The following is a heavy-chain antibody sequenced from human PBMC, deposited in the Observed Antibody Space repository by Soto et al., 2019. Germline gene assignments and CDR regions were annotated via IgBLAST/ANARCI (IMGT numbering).Heavy chain of an antibody. Sequence: SETLSLTCAVYGGSFSCYYWSWIRQPPGKGLEWIGEINHSGSTNYNPSLKSRVTISVDTSKNQFSLKLSSVTAADTAVYYCARCRKQQLVQLYYYGMDVWGQGTTVTVSS. J-gene: IGHJ6*02. D-gene: IGHD6-13*01. CDR2: INHSGST. CDR1: GGSFSCYY. V-gene: IGHV4-34*01. CDR3: ARCRKQQLVQLYYYGMDV.